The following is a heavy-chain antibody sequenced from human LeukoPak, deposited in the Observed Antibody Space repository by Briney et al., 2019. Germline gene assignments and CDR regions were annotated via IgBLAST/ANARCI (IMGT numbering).Heavy chain of an antibody. CDR3: GRDSSDSSGWVGL. CDR1: GGSISGYY. Sequence: SETLSLTCTVSGGSISGYYWNWIRQPAGKRLEWIGRIYASGSTNYNPSLKSRVTMSVDTPKNQVSLQLSSVTPAGTAVYYWGRDSSDSSGWVGLWGQGTLVTVSS. V-gene: IGHV4-4*07. D-gene: IGHD6-19*01. CDR2: IYASGST. J-gene: IGHJ4*02.